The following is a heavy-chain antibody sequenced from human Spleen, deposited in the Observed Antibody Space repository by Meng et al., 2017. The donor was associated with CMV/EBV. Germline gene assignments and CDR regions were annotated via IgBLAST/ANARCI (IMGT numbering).Heavy chain of an antibody. D-gene: IGHD6-6*01. CDR1: GFSLSTSGVG. V-gene: IGHV2-5*02. Sequence: SGFSLSTSGVGVGWIRQPPGKALEWLALIYWDDDKRYSPSLKSRLTITKDTSKNQVVLTMTNMDPVDTATYYCAHITSSSSDWYLDLWGRGTLVTVSS. CDR3: AHITSSSSDWYLDL. J-gene: IGHJ2*01. CDR2: IYWDDDK.